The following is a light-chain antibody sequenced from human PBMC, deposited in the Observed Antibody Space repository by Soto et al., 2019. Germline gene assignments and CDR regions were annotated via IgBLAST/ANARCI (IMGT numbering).Light chain of an antibody. V-gene: IGLV2-23*01. CDR2: EGS. CDR3: CSYAGDSTYV. CDR1: SSDVGSYKL. J-gene: IGLJ1*01. Sequence: SVLTQPASVSGSPGQSITISCTGTSSDVGSYKLVSWFQQHPGKAPKLMIYEGSKRPSGVSNRFSGSKSGHTASLTISGLQPEDEADYYCCSYAGDSTYVFGTGTKVTVL.